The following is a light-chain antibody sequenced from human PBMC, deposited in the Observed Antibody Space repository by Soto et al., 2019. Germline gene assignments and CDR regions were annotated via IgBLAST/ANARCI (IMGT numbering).Light chain of an antibody. J-gene: IGKJ1*01. CDR3: QQSYSTPWT. V-gene: IGKV1-39*01. Sequence: DIHITQSPSSLSASVGDRVTITCRASHSISSYLKWYQQKPGKAPKLLIYAASSLQSGVPSRFSGSGSGTDFPITISSLQPEDFATYYCQQSYSTPWTFGQGTKVDIK. CDR2: AAS. CDR1: HSISSY.